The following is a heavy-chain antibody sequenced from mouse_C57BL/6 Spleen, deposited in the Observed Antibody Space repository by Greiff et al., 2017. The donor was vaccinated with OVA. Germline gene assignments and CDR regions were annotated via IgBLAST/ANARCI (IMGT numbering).Heavy chain of an antibody. V-gene: IGHV1-47*01. D-gene: IGHD1-1*01. CDR3: ARRCSSYWDVDD. CDR1: GYTFTTYP. Sequence: QVQLQQSGAELVKPGASVSMTCTASGYTFTTYPIEWMKQNPGKSLEWIGNFHPDNDDTKYNAKFKGKATLTVEKSSSTVYLELSRLTSDDSAVEYCARRCSSYWDVDDWGTGTTVTVSS. J-gene: IGHJ1*03. CDR2: FHPDNDDT.